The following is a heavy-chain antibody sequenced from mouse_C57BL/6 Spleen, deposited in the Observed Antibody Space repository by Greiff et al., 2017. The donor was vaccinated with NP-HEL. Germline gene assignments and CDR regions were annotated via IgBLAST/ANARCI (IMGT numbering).Heavy chain of an antibody. V-gene: IGHV5-6*01. CDR3: ARQRDYEDYFDY. J-gene: IGHJ2*01. CDR1: GFTFSSYG. Sequence: EVKVVESGGDLVKPGGSLKLSCAASGFTFSSYGMSWVRQTPDKRLEWVATISSGGSYTYYPDSVKGRFTISRDNAKNTLYLQMSSLKSEDTAMYYCARQRDYEDYFDYWGQGTTLTVSS. D-gene: IGHD2-4*01. CDR2: ISSGGSYT.